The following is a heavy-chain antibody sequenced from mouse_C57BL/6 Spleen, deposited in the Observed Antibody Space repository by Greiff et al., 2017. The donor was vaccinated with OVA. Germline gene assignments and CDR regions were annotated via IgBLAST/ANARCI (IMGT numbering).Heavy chain of an antibody. CDR2: IDPSDSYT. V-gene: IGHV1-69*01. CDR1: GYTFTSYW. Sequence: QVQLQQSGAELVMPGASVKLSCKASGYTFTSYWMHWVKQRPGQGLEWIGEIDPSDSYTNYNQKFKGKSTLTVDKSSSTAYMQLSSLTSEDSAVYYCARDSKNALDYWGQGTTLTVSS. J-gene: IGHJ2*01. CDR3: ARDSKNALDY. D-gene: IGHD2-5*01.